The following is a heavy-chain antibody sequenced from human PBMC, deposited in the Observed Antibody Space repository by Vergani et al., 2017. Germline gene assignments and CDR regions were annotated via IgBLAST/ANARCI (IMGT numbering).Heavy chain of an antibody. CDR2: INAGNGNT. Sequence: QVQLVQSGAEVKKPGASVKVSCKASGYTFSSYAMHWVRQTPGQRLEWMGWINAGNGNTKYSQKFQGRVTITRDTSASTAYMELSSLRSEDTAVYYCARSSSWRGMDVWGQGTTVTVSS. CDR3: ARSSSWRGMDV. V-gene: IGHV1-3*01. J-gene: IGHJ6*02. CDR1: GYTFSSYA. D-gene: IGHD6-13*01.